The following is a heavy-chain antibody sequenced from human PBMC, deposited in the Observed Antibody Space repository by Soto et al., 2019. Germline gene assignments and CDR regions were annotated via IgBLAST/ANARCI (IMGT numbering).Heavy chain of an antibody. V-gene: IGHV1-18*04. CDR3: ARDNGYYDL. CDR1: GYTFSSYS. CDR2: TSTYSSNT. J-gene: IGHJ4*02. Sequence: QIQMVQSGAEVKQPGASVKISCKTSGYTFSSYSINWVRQAPGQGLEWMAWTSTYSSNTHYAERVQGRVTVTLDKSSRTAFMEMRGLTSDYTSVYFCARDNGYYDLWGQGTLVTVSS.